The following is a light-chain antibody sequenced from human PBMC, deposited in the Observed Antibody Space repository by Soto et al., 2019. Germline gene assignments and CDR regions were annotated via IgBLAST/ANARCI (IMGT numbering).Light chain of an antibody. J-gene: IGKJ1*01. CDR3: QQYNSWFRT. CDR2: DAS. CDR1: HSIESW. Sequence: QMTQSPPTLSASVGDRVTITCRASHSIESWLAWYQQRPGQAPKLLISDASNLRSGVPSRFSGSASGTQFTLTISSLQSEDFAVYYCQQYNSWFRTFGQGTKVDIK. V-gene: IGKV1-5*01.